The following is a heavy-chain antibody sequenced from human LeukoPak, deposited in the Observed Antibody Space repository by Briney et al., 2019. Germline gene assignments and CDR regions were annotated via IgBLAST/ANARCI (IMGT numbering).Heavy chain of an antibody. V-gene: IGHV3-74*01. J-gene: IGHJ3*02. CDR2: VNSDGRST. CDR3: ARVRGSAFDM. Sequence: GGSLRLFCAASGFTFSYYWMHWVRQAPGKGLVWVSRVNSDGRSTDYADSVKGRFTISRDNARNTVYLQMNSLRGEDMAAYYCARVRGSAFDMWGQGTMVTVSS. CDR1: GFTFSYYW. D-gene: IGHD3-10*01.